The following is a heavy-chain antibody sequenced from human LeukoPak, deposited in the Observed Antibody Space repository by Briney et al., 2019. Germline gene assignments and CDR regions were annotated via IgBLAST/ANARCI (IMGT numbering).Heavy chain of an antibody. D-gene: IGHD1-14*01. CDR3: ATGLKYAPEYGMDV. CDR1: GYTLTELS. V-gene: IGHV1-24*01. Sequence: ASVKVSCTVSGYTLTELSMHWVRQAPGKGLEWMGGFDPEDGETIYAQKFQGRVTMTEDTSTDTAYMELSSLRSEDTAVYYCATGLKYAPEYGMDVWGQGTTVTVSS. CDR2: FDPEDGET. J-gene: IGHJ6*02.